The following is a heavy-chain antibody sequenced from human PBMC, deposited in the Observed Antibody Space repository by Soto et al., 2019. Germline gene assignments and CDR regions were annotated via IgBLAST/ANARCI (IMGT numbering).Heavy chain of an antibody. CDR3: ARLGFDP. CDR1: GYTFTSYY. V-gene: IGHV1-46*03. Sequence: ASAKVSCKASGYTFTSYYMHWVRQAPGQGLEWIGIIKPSGGSTSYAQKFQGRVTMTRDTSTSTVYMELSILRSEDTAVYYCARLGFDPWGQGTLVTVSS. CDR2: IKPSGGST. J-gene: IGHJ5*02.